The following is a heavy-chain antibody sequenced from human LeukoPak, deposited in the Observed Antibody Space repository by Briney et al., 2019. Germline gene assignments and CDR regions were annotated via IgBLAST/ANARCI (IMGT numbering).Heavy chain of an antibody. CDR3: SSTQALTVARGGGFDY. Sequence: GGSLRLSCAPSRFTFSSSAMHWVRQAPGKGLDWVAVISYDGSNKYYADSVKGRFTISRDNSKNTLYLQMNSLRAEDTDVYYCSSTQALTVARGGGFDYWGQGTLVTVSS. V-gene: IGHV3-30*04. D-gene: IGHD4-23*01. CDR2: ISYDGSNK. J-gene: IGHJ4*02. CDR1: RFTFSSSA.